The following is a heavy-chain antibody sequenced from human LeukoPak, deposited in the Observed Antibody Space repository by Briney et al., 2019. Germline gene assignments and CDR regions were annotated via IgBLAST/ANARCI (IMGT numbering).Heavy chain of an antibody. CDR1: GFTFTSYV. Sequence: SGGSLRLSCAASGFTFTSYVMSWVRQAPGKGLEWVSAISGSGGSTYYADSVKGRFTISRDNSKNTLYLQMNSLRAEDTAEYYCAKDLGTYDSSGPQIWGQGTLVTVSS. D-gene: IGHD3-22*01. V-gene: IGHV3-23*01. J-gene: IGHJ4*02. CDR2: ISGSGGST. CDR3: AKDLGTYDSSGPQI.